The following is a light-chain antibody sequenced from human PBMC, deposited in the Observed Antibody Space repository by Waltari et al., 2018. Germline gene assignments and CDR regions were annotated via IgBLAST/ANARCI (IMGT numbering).Light chain of an antibody. Sequence: DIPMTQSPSSLSASIGDRVTITCRASQNIGDYVNWYQQQPGKAPKLLVYGASDLQTGVPSRFSGSGSGTDFTLTITSLQPEDFATYYCQQSYATPLFSFGPGTRVEVK. V-gene: IGKV1-39*01. J-gene: IGKJ3*01. CDR2: GAS. CDR1: QNIGDY. CDR3: QQSYATPLFS.